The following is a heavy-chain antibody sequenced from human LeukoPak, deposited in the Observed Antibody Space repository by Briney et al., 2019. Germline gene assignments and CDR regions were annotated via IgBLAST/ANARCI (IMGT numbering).Heavy chain of an antibody. V-gene: IGHV3-23*01. Sequence: GGSPRLSCAVSGLTFSNFKMNWVRQAPGKGLEWVSSVSPGGVSPNHADSVKGRFTVSRDDSLNTLYLQMNSLRVDDTVVYYCAKRIDIAVVPEAATHQAFDVWGQGTMVTVSS. D-gene: IGHD2-2*01. J-gene: IGHJ3*01. CDR3: AKRIDIAVVPEAATHQAFDV. CDR1: GLTFSNFK. CDR2: VSPGGVSP.